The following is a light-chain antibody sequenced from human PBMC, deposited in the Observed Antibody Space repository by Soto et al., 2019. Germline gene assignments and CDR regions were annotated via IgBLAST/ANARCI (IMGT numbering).Light chain of an antibody. CDR1: QSINSRY. Sequence: EIVLTQSPGTLSLSPGERATLSCRASQSINSRYLAWYQQKPGQAPRLLIYGAYSRATGIPDRFIGSGSGTDFTLNISRLEPEDFTVYYCKQFGSSPGFTFGPGTKVHIK. CDR3: KQFGSSPGFT. V-gene: IGKV3-20*01. CDR2: GAY. J-gene: IGKJ3*01.